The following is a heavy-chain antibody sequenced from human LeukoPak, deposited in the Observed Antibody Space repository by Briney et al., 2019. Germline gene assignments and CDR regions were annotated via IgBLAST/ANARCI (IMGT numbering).Heavy chain of an antibody. Sequence: SETLSLTCIVSGGSISSYYWTWIRQPPGKGLEWIGYMSYSGRTNYNPSLKSRVIISPGTSKNQFSLKVTSVTAADTAVYYCARHDYADSPLEYWGQGTLVTVSS. J-gene: IGHJ4*02. CDR3: ARHDYADSPLEY. V-gene: IGHV4-59*01. CDR1: GGSISSYY. D-gene: IGHD4-17*01. CDR2: MSYSGRT.